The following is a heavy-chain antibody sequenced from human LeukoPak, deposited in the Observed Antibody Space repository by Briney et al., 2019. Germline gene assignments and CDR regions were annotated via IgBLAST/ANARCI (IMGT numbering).Heavy chain of an antibody. CDR2: IDPSDSYT. CDR1: GYSFTSYW. CDR3: ARLRVVDYGGNSIVDAFDI. D-gene: IGHD4-23*01. J-gene: IGHJ3*02. Sequence: GESLKISCKGSGYSFTSYWIGWVRQMPGKGLEWMGRIDPSDSYTNYSPSFQGHVTISADKSISTAYLQWSSLKASDTAMYYCARLRVVDYGGNSIVDAFDIWGQGTMVTVSS. V-gene: IGHV5-10-1*01.